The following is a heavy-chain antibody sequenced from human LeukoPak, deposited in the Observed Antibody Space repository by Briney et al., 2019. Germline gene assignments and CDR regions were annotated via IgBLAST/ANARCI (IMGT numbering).Heavy chain of an antibody. V-gene: IGHV3-33*03. CDR3: AKRASGSGTSLYYFDY. Sequence: PGGSLRLSCAASGISFSSHGMHWVRQAPGKGLEWVAVIWYDGSNIYYADSVKGRFTISRDNSKNTLYLQMNSLRAEDTAVYYCAKRASGSGTSLYYFDYWGQGTLVTVSS. D-gene: IGHD3-10*01. CDR1: GISFSSHG. J-gene: IGHJ4*02. CDR2: IWYDGSNI.